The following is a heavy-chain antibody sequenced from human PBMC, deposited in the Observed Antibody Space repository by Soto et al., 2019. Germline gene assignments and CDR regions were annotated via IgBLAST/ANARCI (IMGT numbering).Heavy chain of an antibody. D-gene: IGHD3-3*01. CDR1: VFTFSSYS. V-gene: IGHV3-21*01. Sequence: EVQLVESGGGLVKTGGSLRLSCADSVFTFSSYSMNWVRQAPGKGLEWVSSISSSSSYIYYSDSVKGRFTIARDNAKNSLYLQMNSLRAEDTAVYYCARDFWSGYSDYWGQGPLVVVSS. CDR2: ISSSSSYI. J-gene: IGHJ4*02. CDR3: ARDFWSGYSDY.